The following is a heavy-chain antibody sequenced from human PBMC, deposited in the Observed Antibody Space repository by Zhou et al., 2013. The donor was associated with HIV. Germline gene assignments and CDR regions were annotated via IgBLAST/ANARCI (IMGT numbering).Heavy chain of an antibody. CDR1: GVTFDNFG. V-gene: IGHV1-69*11. CDR3: ARDKAVGGHFDH. D-gene: IGHD6-19*01. Sequence: QVQLVQSGTEVKRPGSSVKVSCKASGVTFDNFGISWVRQAPGQGLEWVGRVIPVLGAANSAQRFQGRVTITADDVTTTAYLELSGLRSEDTAIYYCARDKAVGGHFDHWGQGTPVIVSS. J-gene: IGHJ4*02. CDR2: VIPVLGAA.